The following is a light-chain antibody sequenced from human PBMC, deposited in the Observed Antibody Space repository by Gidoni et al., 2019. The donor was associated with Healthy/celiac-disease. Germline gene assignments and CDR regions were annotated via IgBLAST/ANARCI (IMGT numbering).Light chain of an antibody. J-gene: IGLJ2*01. CDR1: SSDVGGYNY. V-gene: IGLV2-14*01. CDR2: EVS. CDR3: SSYTSSSTRGV. Sequence: SALTQPASVSGSPGQSITISCTGTSSDVGGYNYVSWYQQHPGIAPKLMIYEVSNRPSRVSNRFSGSKSGNTASLTISGLQAEDAADYYCSSYTSSSTRGVFGGGTKLTVL.